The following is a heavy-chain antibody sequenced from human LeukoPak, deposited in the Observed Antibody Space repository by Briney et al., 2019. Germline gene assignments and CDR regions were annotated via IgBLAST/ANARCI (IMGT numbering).Heavy chain of an antibody. Sequence: SETLSLTCTVSGGSISSSSYYWGWIRQPPGKGLEWIGYIYYSGTTKYNPSLKSRVTISVDTSKNQFSLKLSSVTAADTAVYYCARGQYSSTWFGTRVYYYYYLDVWGKGTTVTVSS. CDR3: ARGQYSSTWFGTRVYYYYYLDV. D-gene: IGHD6-13*01. V-gene: IGHV4-61*05. CDR1: GGSISSSSYY. CDR2: IYYSGTT. J-gene: IGHJ6*03.